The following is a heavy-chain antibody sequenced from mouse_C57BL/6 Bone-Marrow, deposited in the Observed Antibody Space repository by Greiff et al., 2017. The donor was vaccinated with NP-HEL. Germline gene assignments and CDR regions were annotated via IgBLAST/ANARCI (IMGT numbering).Heavy chain of an antibody. Sequence: VQLQQSGAELVRPGASVKLSCTASRFNIKDDYMHWVKQSPEQGLEWIGWIDPENGDTEYASKFQGKATITADTSSNTAYLQLSSLTSEDTAVYYCTTLDGYGDWYFDVWGTGTTVTVSS. V-gene: IGHV14-4*01. J-gene: IGHJ1*03. CDR2: IDPENGDT. CDR3: TTLDGYGDWYFDV. D-gene: IGHD2-2*01. CDR1: RFNIKDDY.